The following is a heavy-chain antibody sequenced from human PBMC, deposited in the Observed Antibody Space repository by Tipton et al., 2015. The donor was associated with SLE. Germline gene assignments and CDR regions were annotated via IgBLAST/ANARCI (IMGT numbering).Heavy chain of an antibody. CDR3: ARGAITSAGLFDP. D-gene: IGHD6-13*01. Sequence: SLRLSCVASGFNVNTIYMNWVRQAPGKGLEWVSCIYSGGYTYYADSVKGRFTISRDNSKNTVYLQMNSLRVEDTAVYYCARGAITSAGLFDPWGQGALVTVSS. CDR2: IYSGGYT. V-gene: IGHV3-53*01. CDR1: GFNVNTIY. J-gene: IGHJ5*02.